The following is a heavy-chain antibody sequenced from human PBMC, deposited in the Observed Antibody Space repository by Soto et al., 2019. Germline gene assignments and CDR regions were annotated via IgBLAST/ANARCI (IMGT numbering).Heavy chain of an antibody. Sequence: ESGGGLVQPGGSLRLSCAATGFPFSSYAMSWVRQAPGKGLEWVAISSGGGDTSDYADSVKGRFTISRDNSKNTLSLQMNSLRAEDTAVYYCAPLSPSGTGHYTMDVWGLGTTVTVSS. J-gene: IGHJ6*02. V-gene: IGHV3-23*01. CDR2: SSGGGDTS. CDR3: APLSPSGTGHYTMDV. CDR1: GFPFSSYA. D-gene: IGHD6-6*01.